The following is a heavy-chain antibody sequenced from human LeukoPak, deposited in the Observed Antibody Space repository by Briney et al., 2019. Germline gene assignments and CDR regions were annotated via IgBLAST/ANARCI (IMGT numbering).Heavy chain of an antibody. CDR2: IYYSGST. Sequence: SETLSLTCTVSGGSISSGGYYWGWIRQHPGKGLEWIGYIYYSGSTYYNPSLKSRVTISVDTSKNQFSLKLSSVTAADTAVYYCATAPYDFWSGPWGYRGQGTLVTVSS. D-gene: IGHD3-3*01. CDR1: GGSISSGGYY. CDR3: ATAPYDFWSGPWGY. V-gene: IGHV4-31*03. J-gene: IGHJ4*02.